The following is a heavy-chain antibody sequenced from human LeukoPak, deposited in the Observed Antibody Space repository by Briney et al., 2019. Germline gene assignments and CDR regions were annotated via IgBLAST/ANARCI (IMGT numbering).Heavy chain of an antibody. CDR2: IKEDGSEK. Sequence: EGSLRLSCAASGFTFSTYWMSWVRQAPGKGLEWLANIKEDGSEKKYVDSVKGRFTISRDNAKNSLYLQMNSLRVEDTAIYYCARDLDSSSWWNWFDPWGQGTLVTVSS. CDR1: GFTFSTYW. J-gene: IGHJ5*02. V-gene: IGHV3-7*01. CDR3: ARDLDSSSWWNWFDP. D-gene: IGHD6-13*01.